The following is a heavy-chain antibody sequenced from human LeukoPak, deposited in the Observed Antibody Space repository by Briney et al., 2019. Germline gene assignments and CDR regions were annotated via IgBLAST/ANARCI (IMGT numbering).Heavy chain of an antibody. J-gene: IGHJ4*02. V-gene: IGHV4-39*01. D-gene: IGHD3-10*01. CDR3: ARQDFGSGIVPGY. Sequence: SETLSLTCTVSGASITNSLYYWGWIRQPPGKGLEWIATVYYTGSTYYNPSLKSRVTISIDTSKSHFSLKLRSVTAADMAVYYCARQDFGSGIVPGYWGQGTLVTVSS. CDR2: VYYTGST. CDR1: GASITNSLYY.